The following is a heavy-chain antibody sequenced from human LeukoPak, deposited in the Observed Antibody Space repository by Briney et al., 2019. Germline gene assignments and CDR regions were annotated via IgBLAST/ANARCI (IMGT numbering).Heavy chain of an antibody. CDR1: GFTFGDDA. CDR3: SRGLHDYGDSNYYFDQ. Sequence: GGSLRLSCTASGFTFGDDAWSWFRQAPGKGLEWICFIRKKGYGETTDYAASVRGRFTISRDDAKSIAYLQMNSLKTEDTALYYCSRGLHDYGDSNYYFDQWGRGTPVTVSS. V-gene: IGHV3-49*03. CDR2: IRKKGYGETT. D-gene: IGHD4-17*01. J-gene: IGHJ4*02.